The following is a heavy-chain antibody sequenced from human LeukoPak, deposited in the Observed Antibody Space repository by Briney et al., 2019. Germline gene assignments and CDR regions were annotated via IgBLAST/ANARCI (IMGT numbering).Heavy chain of an antibody. CDR3: AKPRLAYCSSTTCYTDLDY. Sequence: GGSLRLSCAASGFTFSNYDIHWVRQAPGKGLEWVAFIRYDGSNKYYADSVKGRFTISRDNSKNTLSLQMNSLRAEDTAVYYCAKPRLAYCSSTTCYTDLDYWGQGTLVTVSS. CDR1: GFTFSNYD. J-gene: IGHJ4*02. V-gene: IGHV3-30*02. D-gene: IGHD2-2*02. CDR2: IRYDGSNK.